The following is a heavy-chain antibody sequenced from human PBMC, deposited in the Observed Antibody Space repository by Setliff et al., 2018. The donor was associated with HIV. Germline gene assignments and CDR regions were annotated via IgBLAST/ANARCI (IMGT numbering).Heavy chain of an antibody. J-gene: IGHJ4*02. CDR3: ARVAGGYYFDY. Sequence: SETLSLTCTVSGGSISDSRYYWSWIRQPPGKGLEWIGSIYYSGSTYYNPSLKSRVTISADTSKNQFSLELGSVTAADTAVYYCARVAGGYYFDYWGQGTLVTVSS. CDR1: GGSISDSRYY. V-gene: IGHV4-39*07. CDR2: IYYSGST.